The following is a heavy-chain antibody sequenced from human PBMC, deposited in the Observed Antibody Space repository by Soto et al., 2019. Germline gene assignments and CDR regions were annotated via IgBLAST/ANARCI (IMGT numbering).Heavy chain of an antibody. CDR3: SSPSRASCSGDSCYDY. D-gene: IGHD2-15*01. V-gene: IGHV3-73*01. J-gene: IGHJ4*02. CDR1: GFTFSGSA. CDR2: IRSKANNYAT. Sequence: GSLRLSCAASGFTFSGSAVHWVRQASGKGLEWVGRIRSKANNYATTYGAPVRGRFTISRDDSKNTAYLQMNSLKTEDTAVYFCSSPSRASCSGDSCYDYWGQGTLVTVSS.